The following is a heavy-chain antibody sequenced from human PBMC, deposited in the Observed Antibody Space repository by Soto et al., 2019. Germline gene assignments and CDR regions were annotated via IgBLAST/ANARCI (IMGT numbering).Heavy chain of an antibody. CDR1: GFTFSSYG. CDR2: IWYDGSNK. V-gene: IGHV3-33*06. CDR3: AKGTRCGNGVDY. Sequence: QVQLVESGGGVVQPGRSLRLSCAASGFTFSSYGMHWVRQAPGKGLEWVAVIWYDGSNKYYADSVKGRFTISRDNSKNTLYLQMNSLRAEDTAVYYCAKGTRCGNGVDYWGQGTLVTVSS. D-gene: IGHD2-15*01. J-gene: IGHJ4*02.